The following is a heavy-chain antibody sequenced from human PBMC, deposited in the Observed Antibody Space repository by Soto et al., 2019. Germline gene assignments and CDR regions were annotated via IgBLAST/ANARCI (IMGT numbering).Heavy chain of an antibody. CDR1: GTSISSTFW. Sequence: PSETLSLTCTVSGTSISSTFWWTWVRQPPGKGLEWIGEIYHTGSTKYNPSLKSRVTISVDKANNHFSLELRTVTVADTAVYYCATLPPRIVVVKTELPTWGQGTLVTVSS. V-gene: IGHV4-4*02. J-gene: IGHJ4*02. D-gene: IGHD2-15*01. CDR2: IYHTGST. CDR3: ATLPPRIVVVKTELPT.